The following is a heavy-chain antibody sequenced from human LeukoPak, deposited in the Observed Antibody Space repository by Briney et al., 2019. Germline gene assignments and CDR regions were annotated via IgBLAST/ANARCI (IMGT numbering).Heavy chain of an antibody. J-gene: IGHJ4*02. V-gene: IGHV3-23*01. Sequence: QAGGSLRLSCAASGFTFSNYAMSWVRQAPGKGLEWVSDTSGSGGFTYYADSVKGRFTISRDNSKNTLYLQMNSLRAEDTAVYYCAKYFRATANAYFDYWGQGTLVTVSS. CDR2: TSGSGGFT. CDR1: GFTFSNYA. D-gene: IGHD1-26*01. CDR3: AKYFRATANAYFDY.